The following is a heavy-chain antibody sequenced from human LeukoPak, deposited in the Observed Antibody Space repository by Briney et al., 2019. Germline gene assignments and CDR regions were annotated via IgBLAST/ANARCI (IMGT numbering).Heavy chain of an antibody. CDR2: IRSKANSYAT. J-gene: IGHJ4*02. Sequence: QPGGSLRLSCAASGLTFSSYCMSCVRQASGKGLEWVGRIRSKANSYATAYAASVKGRFTISRDDSKNTAYLQMNSLKTEDTAVYYCTSRGEMATFYFDYWGQGTLVTVSS. CDR3: TSRGEMATFYFDY. CDR1: GLTFSSYC. V-gene: IGHV3-73*01. D-gene: IGHD5-24*01.